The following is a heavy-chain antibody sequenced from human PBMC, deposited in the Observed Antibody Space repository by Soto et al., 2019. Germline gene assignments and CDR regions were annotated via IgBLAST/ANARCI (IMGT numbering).Heavy chain of an antibody. CDR1: GFTFSSYS. CDR3: ARGGRYFDGSYYYYYMDV. D-gene: IGHD3-9*01. J-gene: IGHJ6*03. CDR2: ISSSSSYI. V-gene: IGHV3-21*01. Sequence: GGSLRLSCAASGFTFSSYSMNWVRQAPGKGLEWVSSISSSSSYIYYADSVKGRFTISRDNVKNSLYVQMNSLRAEDTAVYYCARGGRYFDGSYYYYYMDVWGKGTTVTVSS.